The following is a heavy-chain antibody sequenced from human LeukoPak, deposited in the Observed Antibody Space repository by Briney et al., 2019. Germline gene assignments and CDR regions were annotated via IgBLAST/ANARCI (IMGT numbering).Heavy chain of an antibody. CDR2: IYHSGST. Sequence: SETLSLTCTVSGGSISSSSYYRGWIRQPPGKGLEWIEYIYHSGSTYYNPSLKSRVTISVDRSKNQFSLKLSSVTAADTAVYYCAREMVMKGAFDIWGQGTMVTVSS. V-gene: IGHV4-39*07. D-gene: IGHD2-21*01. CDR3: AREMVMKGAFDI. CDR1: GGSISSSSYY. J-gene: IGHJ3*02.